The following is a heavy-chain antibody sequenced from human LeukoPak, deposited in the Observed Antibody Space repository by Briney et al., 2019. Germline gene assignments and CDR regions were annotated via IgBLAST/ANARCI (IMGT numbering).Heavy chain of an antibody. J-gene: IGHJ4*02. CDR2: INPNSGGT. CDR3: ARAPYGSGSYYYYFDY. D-gene: IGHD3-10*01. Sequence: ASVKVSCKASGYTFTGYYMHWARQAPGQGLEWMGWINPNSGGTNYAQKFQGWVTMTTDTSISTAYMELSRLRSDDTAVYYCARAPYGSGSYYYYFDYWGQGTLVTVSS. V-gene: IGHV1-2*04. CDR1: GYTFTGYY.